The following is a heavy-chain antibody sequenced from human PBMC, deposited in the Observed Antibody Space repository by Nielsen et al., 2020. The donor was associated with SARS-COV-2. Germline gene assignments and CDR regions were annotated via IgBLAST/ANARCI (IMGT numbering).Heavy chain of an antibody. CDR3: ARDSVSGAWYQLLNYYYYGMDV. Sequence: GESLKISCAASGFTFSSYAMHWVRQAPGKGLEWVAVISYDGSNKYYADSVKGRFTISRDNSKNTLYLQMNSRRAEDTAVYYCARDSVSGAWYQLLNYYYYGMDVWGQGTTVTVSS. V-gene: IGHV3-30*04. D-gene: IGHD2-2*01. CDR2: ISYDGSNK. CDR1: GFTFSSYA. J-gene: IGHJ6*02.